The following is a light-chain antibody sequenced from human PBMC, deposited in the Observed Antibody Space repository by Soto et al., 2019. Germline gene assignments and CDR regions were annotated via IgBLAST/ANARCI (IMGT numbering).Light chain of an antibody. J-gene: IGKJ1*01. CDR2: ASS. V-gene: IGKV1-39*01. Sequence: IPMTQSPSSLSASVGDRVTITCRASQTISTYLNWYQQKPGKAPKLLIYASSSLQSWVPSRFSGSGSGTDFTLTITSLQTEDVANYICHQSYVMPWTLVQGTKVEV. CDR3: HQSYVMPWT. CDR1: QTISTY.